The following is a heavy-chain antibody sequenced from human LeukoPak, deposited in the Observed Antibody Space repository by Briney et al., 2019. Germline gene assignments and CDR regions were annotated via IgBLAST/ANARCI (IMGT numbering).Heavy chain of an antibody. D-gene: IGHD2-15*01. J-gene: IGHJ6*02. V-gene: IGHV3-23*01. CDR1: GFTFNNYA. Sequence: GGSLRLSCVASGFTFNNYAMSWVRQAPGKGLEWVSTISDSGDRTYYANSVKGRFTTSRDNSKNTQFLQMNSLRAEDTAVYYCAKDQEGYCSGGSCPTYYYYGMDVWGQGTTVTVSS. CDR3: AKDQEGYCSGGSCPTYYYYGMDV. CDR2: ISDSGDRT.